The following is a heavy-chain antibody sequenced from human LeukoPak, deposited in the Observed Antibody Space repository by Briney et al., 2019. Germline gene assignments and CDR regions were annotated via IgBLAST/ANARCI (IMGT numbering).Heavy chain of an antibody. CDR1: GFTFSSYS. Sequence: GGSLRLSCAASGFTFSSYSMNWVRQAPGKGLEWVSSISSSSSYIYYADSVRGRFTISRDNAKNSLYLQMNSLRAEDTAVYYCARGGAARPDIWGQGTLVTVSS. J-gene: IGHJ4*02. D-gene: IGHD6-6*01. CDR3: ARGGAARPDI. CDR2: ISSSSSYI. V-gene: IGHV3-21*01.